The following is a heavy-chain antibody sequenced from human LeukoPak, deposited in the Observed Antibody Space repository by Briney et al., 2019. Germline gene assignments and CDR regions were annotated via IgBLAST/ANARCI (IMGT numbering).Heavy chain of an antibody. V-gene: IGHV1-2*02. CDR2: INPNSGGT. Sequence: VASVKVSCKASGYTFTGYYMHWVRQAPGQGLEWMGWINPNSGGTNYAQKFQGRVTMTRDTSISTAYMELSRLRSDDTAVYYCARAAAGNVGGSIDPWGQGTLVTVSS. J-gene: IGHJ5*02. CDR1: GYTFTGYY. CDR3: ARAAAGNVGGSIDP. D-gene: IGHD6-13*01.